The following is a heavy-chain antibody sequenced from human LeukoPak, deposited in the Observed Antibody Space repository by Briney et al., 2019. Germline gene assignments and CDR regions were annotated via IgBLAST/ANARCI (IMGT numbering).Heavy chain of an antibody. D-gene: IGHD3-22*01. J-gene: IGHJ6*03. Sequence: SETLSLACTVSGGSISSYYWSWIRQPPGKGLEWIGYIYYSGSTYYNPSLKSRVTISVDTSKNQFSLKLNSVTAADTAVYYCARSSEGRYYYDSSGYSYYYYYMDVWGKGTTVTISS. V-gene: IGHV4-59*01. CDR1: GGSISSYY. CDR3: ARSSEGRYYYDSSGYSYYYYYMDV. CDR2: IYYSGST.